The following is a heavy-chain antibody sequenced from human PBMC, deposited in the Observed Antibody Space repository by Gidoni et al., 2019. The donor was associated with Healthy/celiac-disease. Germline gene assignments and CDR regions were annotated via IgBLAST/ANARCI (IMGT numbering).Heavy chain of an antibody. D-gene: IGHD3-22*01. V-gene: IGHV3-48*03. CDR2: ISSSGSTI. Sequence: TFGSYEMNWVRQAPGKGLEWVSYISSSGSTIYYADSVKGRFTISRDNAKNSLYLQMNSLRAEDTAVDYCARQYYYDSSGYADYWGQGTLVTVSS. J-gene: IGHJ4*02. CDR3: ARQYYYDSSGYADY. CDR1: TFGSYE.